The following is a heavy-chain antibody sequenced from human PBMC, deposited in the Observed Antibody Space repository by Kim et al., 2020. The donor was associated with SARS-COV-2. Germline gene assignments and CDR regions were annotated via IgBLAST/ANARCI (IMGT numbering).Heavy chain of an antibody. Sequence: RFTITRDNSKNTLYLQMNSLRAEDTAVYYCARETRAVAGRIYYYYYGMDVWGQGTTVTVSS. V-gene: IGHV3-64*04. CDR3: ARETRAVAGRIYYYYYGMDV. D-gene: IGHD6-19*01. J-gene: IGHJ6*02.